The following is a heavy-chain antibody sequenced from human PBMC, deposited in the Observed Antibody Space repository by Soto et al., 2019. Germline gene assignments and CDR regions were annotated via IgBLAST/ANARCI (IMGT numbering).Heavy chain of an antibody. J-gene: IGHJ4*02. CDR2: TYYRSKWYN. Sequence: PSQTLSLTCAISGDSVSSNSAAWNWIRQSPSRGLEWLGRTYYRSKWYNEYAVSVKSRITINPDTSKNQFSLQLNSVTPEDTAVYYCAREYCSGGSCYHGFDYWGQGTLVTVSS. D-gene: IGHD2-15*01. V-gene: IGHV6-1*01. CDR1: GDSVSSNSAA. CDR3: AREYCSGGSCYHGFDY.